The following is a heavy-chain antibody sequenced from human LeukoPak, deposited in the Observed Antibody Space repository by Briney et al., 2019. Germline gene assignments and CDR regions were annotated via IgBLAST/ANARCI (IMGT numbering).Heavy chain of an antibody. J-gene: IGHJ6*02. CDR3: ARGVAYCSSTSCYGMGGYYYYYGMDV. D-gene: IGHD2-2*01. Sequence: GGSLRLSCAASGFTFSSYAMSWVRQAPGKGLEWVSAISGSGGSTYYADSVKGRFTISRDNSKNTLYLQMNSLRAEDTAVYYCARGVAYCSSTSCYGMGGYYYYYGMDVWGQGTTVTVSS. CDR1: GFTFSSYA. CDR2: ISGSGGST. V-gene: IGHV3-23*01.